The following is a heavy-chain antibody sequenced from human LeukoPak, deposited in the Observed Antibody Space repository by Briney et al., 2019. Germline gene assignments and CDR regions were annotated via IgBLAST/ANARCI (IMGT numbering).Heavy chain of an antibody. CDR1: GFTFSSYA. J-gene: IGHJ4*02. D-gene: IGHD5-12*01. CDR2: VSGSGSHT. CDR3: AKDERGYGCYFDY. V-gene: IGHV3-23*01. Sequence: GGSLRLSCAASGFTFSSYAMSWVRQAPGKGLEWVSSVSGSGSHTYYADSVKGRFTISRDNSKNTLYLQMDSLRAEDAAVYYCAKDERGYGCYFDYWGQGALVTVSS.